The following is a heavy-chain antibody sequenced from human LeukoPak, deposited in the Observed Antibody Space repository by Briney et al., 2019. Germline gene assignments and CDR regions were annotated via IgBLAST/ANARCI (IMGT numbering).Heavy chain of an antibody. D-gene: IGHD1-26*01. CDR2: TRNKANSYTT. V-gene: IGHV3-72*01. CDR3: ARGPAGISYPLDH. CDR1: GFTFSDHY. J-gene: IGHJ4*02. Sequence: GGSLRLSCAASGFTFSDHYMDWVRQAPGKGLEWVGRTRNKANSYTTEYAASVKGRFTISRDDSKNSLYPQMNSLRTEDTAVYYCARGPAGISYPLDHWGQGTLVTVSS.